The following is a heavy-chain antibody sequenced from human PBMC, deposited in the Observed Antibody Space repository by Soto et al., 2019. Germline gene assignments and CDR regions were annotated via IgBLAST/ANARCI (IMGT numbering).Heavy chain of an antibody. Sequence: GLPMRVSSVAAGLKISSYSMHWVSRKPGQGLVWVSHTDSDGSFTTYADSVKGRFTISRDNAKNSLYLQMNSLRAEDTAVYYCARFYYDSSGYLPSPYYYYYGMDVWGQGTTVTVSS. J-gene: IGHJ6*02. CDR2: TDSDGSFT. CDR1: GLKISSYS. V-gene: IGHV3-74*01. CDR3: ARFYYDSSGYLPSPYYYYYGMDV. D-gene: IGHD3-22*01.